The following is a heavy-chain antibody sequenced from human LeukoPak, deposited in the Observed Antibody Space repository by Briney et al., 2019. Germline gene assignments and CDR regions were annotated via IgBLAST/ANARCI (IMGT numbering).Heavy chain of an antibody. Sequence: GASVKVSCKASRYTFTGYYMHWVRQAPGQGLERMGWINPNSGGTNYAQKFQGRVTMTRDTSISTAYMELSRLRSDDTAVYYCASERFGQSRGGYYYYGMDVWGQGTTVTVSS. CDR3: ASERFGQSRGGYYYYGMDV. D-gene: IGHD3-10*01. J-gene: IGHJ6*02. CDR2: INPNSGGT. CDR1: RYTFTGYY. V-gene: IGHV1-2*02.